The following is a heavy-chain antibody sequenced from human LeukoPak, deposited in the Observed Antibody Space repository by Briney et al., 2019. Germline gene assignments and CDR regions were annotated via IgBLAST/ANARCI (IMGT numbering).Heavy chain of an antibody. CDR3: TRHSSGSNSAFDF. Sequence: PGGSLRLSCAASGFSFSGSAMHWVRQASGKGLEWVGRIRSKANNYATTYAASVKGRFTISRDDPENTAYLQMNSLKTEDTAVYYCTRHSSGSNSAFDFWGLGTMVTVSS. CDR1: GFSFSGSA. J-gene: IGHJ3*01. D-gene: IGHD6-19*01. V-gene: IGHV3-73*01. CDR2: IRSKANNYAT.